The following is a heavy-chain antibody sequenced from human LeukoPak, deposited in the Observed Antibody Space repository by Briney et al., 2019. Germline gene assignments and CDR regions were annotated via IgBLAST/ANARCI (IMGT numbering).Heavy chain of an antibody. D-gene: IGHD4-17*01. J-gene: IGHJ4*02. CDR2: IYKDGKI. Sequence: GGSLRLSCAASGFTVSSTYMSWVRQAPGKELEWVSVIYKDGKIYYIDSVKGRFTISRDTSKNTLYLQMNSLRAEDTAVYYCASTGYGVRDYWGQGTLVTVSS. V-gene: IGHV3-53*01. CDR3: ASTGYGVRDY. CDR1: GFTVSSTY.